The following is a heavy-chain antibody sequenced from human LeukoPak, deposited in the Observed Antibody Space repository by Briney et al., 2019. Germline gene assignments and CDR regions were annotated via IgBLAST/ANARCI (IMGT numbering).Heavy chain of an antibody. CDR1: GFTFNSYW. J-gene: IGHJ3*02. Sequence: GGSLRLSCAASGFTFNSYWMHWVRQAPGKGLVWVSRINSDGSGTSDADFVKGRFTISRDNSKKTLYLQMNSLRAEDTAMYYCARDRLTNDAFDIWGQGTMVTVSS. D-gene: IGHD2-8*01. CDR3: ARDRLTNDAFDI. V-gene: IGHV3-74*01. CDR2: INSDGSGT.